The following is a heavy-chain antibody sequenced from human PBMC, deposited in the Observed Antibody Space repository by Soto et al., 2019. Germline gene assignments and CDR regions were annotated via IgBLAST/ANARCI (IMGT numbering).Heavy chain of an antibody. Sequence: QVQLVESGGGVVQPGRSLRLSCAASGFTFSSYGMHWVRQAPGKGLEWVAVISYDGSNKYYADSVKGRFTIFRDNSKNTLYLQMNSLRAEDTAVYYCAKDPRLDILTGPFDYWGQGTLVTVSS. CDR3: AKDPRLDILTGPFDY. V-gene: IGHV3-30*18. J-gene: IGHJ4*02. D-gene: IGHD3-9*01. CDR2: ISYDGSNK. CDR1: GFTFSSYG.